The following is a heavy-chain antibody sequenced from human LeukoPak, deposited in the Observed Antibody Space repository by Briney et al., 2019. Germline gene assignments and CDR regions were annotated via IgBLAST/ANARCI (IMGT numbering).Heavy chain of an antibody. CDR2: ISSSGNYI. CDR3: ARGGRGTIIMIVVAALDY. D-gene: IGHD3-22*01. V-gene: IGHV3-21*01. CDR1: GFTFTSYS. J-gene: IGHJ4*02. Sequence: GGSLTLSCAASGFTFTSYSMNWVRQAPGKGLEWVSSISSSGNYIYYADSVKSRFTITRDNATNSLYLQMNSLRAEDTAVYYCARGGRGTIIMIVVAALDYWGQGTLVTVSS.